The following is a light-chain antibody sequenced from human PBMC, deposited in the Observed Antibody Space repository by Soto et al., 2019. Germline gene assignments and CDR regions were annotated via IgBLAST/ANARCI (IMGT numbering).Light chain of an antibody. V-gene: IGLV2-14*01. CDR3: FSHRGGDSHV. J-gene: IGLJ1*01. CDR2: GVT. CDR1: SSDVGGYNY. Sequence: LTQPASVSGSPGQSITISCTGTSSDVGGYNYVSWYQQCPGKAPKLMIYGVTNRPSGVSNRFSGSKTGNTASLIISGLQAEDEAYYYCFSHRGGDSHVFGTGTRSPS.